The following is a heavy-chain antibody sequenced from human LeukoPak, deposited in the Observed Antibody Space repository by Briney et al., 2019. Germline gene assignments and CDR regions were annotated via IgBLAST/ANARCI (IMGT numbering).Heavy chain of an antibody. CDR2: ISYDGSNK. CDR1: GFTFSSYG. Sequence: GGSLRLSCAAPGFTFSSYGMHWVRQAPGKGLEWVAVISYDGSNKYYADPVKGRFTISRDNSKNTLYLQMNSLRAEDTAVYYCAKVPDGDYGVDYWGQGTLVTVSS. J-gene: IGHJ4*02. V-gene: IGHV3-30*18. D-gene: IGHD4-17*01. CDR3: AKVPDGDYGVDY.